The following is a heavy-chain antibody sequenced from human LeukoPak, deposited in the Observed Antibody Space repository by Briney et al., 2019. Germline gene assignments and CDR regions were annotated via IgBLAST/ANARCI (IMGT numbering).Heavy chain of an antibody. CDR3: ASGVAYCSSTSCYLRGWFDP. J-gene: IGHJ5*02. D-gene: IGHD2-2*01. CDR2: IIPIFGTA. Sequence: SVKVSCKASGGTFSSYAISWVRQAPGQGLEWMGGIIPIFGTANYAQKFQGRVTITADESTSTAYMELSSLRSEDTAVYYCASGVAYCSSTSCYLRGWFDPWGQGTLVTVSS. V-gene: IGHV1-69*01. CDR1: GGTFSSYA.